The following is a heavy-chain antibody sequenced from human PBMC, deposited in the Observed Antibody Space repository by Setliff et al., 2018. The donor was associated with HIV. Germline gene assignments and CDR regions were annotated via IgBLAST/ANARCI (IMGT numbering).Heavy chain of an antibody. D-gene: IGHD1-20*01. Sequence: GGSLRLSCVGFGLSFSSYSMNWVRQAPGKGLEWISYINSNSRTIYYADSVKGRFTISRDNGENSVYLQMNSLRAEDTAVYYCAVTYNNYFDYWGQGTLVTVSS. CDR1: GLSFSSYS. CDR2: INSNSRTI. V-gene: IGHV3-48*01. J-gene: IGHJ4*02. CDR3: AVTYNNYFDY.